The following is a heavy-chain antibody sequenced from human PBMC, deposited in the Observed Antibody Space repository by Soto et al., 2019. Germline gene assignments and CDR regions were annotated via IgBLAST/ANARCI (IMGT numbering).Heavy chain of an antibody. Sequence: EVQILQSGGVLEQPGGSLRLSCAASGFTFSNYAMSWIRQAPGKGLEWVSTIRETGNTYYADSVRGRFATSRDNSENTLYLQMSSLRAEDTAVYYCAKQQMGVIRALDYWGQGTLVTVSS. V-gene: IGHV3-23*01. J-gene: IGHJ4*02. CDR3: AKQQMGVIRALDY. CDR2: IRETGNT. CDR1: GFTFSNYA. D-gene: IGHD3-10*01.